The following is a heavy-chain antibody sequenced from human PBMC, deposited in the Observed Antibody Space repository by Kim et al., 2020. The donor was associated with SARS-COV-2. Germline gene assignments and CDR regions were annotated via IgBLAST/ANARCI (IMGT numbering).Heavy chain of an antibody. Sequence: GGSLRLSCEASGFTFSNAWVSWVRQAPGKGLEWVGRITSRTAGGTADYAAPGRGRFTISRDDSKNTLYLQMNNLRVEDTAVYYCTADLDGGPDHCGQGTL. CDR2: ITSRTAGGTA. J-gene: IGHJ4*02. V-gene: IGHV3-15*01. CDR1: GFTFSNAW. CDR3: TADLDGGPDH.